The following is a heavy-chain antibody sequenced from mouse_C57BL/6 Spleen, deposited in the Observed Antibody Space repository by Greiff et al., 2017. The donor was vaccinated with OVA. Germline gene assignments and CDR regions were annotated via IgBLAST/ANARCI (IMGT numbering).Heavy chain of an antibody. V-gene: IGHV3-6*01. CDR2: ISYDGSN. CDR1: GYSITSGYY. Sequence: EVQLQKAGPGSVKSAQSLSLTCSVTGYSITSGYYWNWIRQFPGNKLEWMGYISYDGSNNYNPSLKNRISITRDTSKNQFFLKLNSVTTEDTATYYCALTGTDYFDYWGQGTTLTVSS. D-gene: IGHD4-1*01. J-gene: IGHJ2*01. CDR3: ALTGTDYFDY.